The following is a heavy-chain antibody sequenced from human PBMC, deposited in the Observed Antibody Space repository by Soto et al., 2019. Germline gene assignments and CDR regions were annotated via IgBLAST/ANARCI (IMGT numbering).Heavy chain of an antibody. CDR2: VSAGGDMT. Sequence: DVQLLESGGHLVQPGGSLRLSCAASGFTFSSYAMSWVRQAPGKGLEWVSSVSAGGDMTYYSDSVKGRFTISRDNSNNALVLQMNSLRIEDTALYYCARGDRGGSGSPASYYYSGLDVWGQGTPVTVS. V-gene: IGHV3-23*01. CDR1: GFTFSSYA. D-gene: IGHD3-10*01. CDR3: ARGDRGGSGSPASYYYSGLDV. J-gene: IGHJ6*02.